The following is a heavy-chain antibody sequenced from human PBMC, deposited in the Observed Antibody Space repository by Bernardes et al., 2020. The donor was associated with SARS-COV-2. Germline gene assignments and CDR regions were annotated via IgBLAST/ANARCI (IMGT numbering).Heavy chain of an antibody. CDR1: GGSISSGSYY. CDR2: IYTSGST. D-gene: IGHD3-22*01. CDR3: ARWDYYDSSGYYLAFDI. Sequence: TLSLTCTVSGGSISSGSYYWSWIRQPAGKGLEWIGRIYTSGSTNYNPSLKSRVTISVDTSKNQFSLKLSSVTAADTAVYYCARWDYYDSSGYYLAFDIWGQGTMVTVSS. V-gene: IGHV4-61*02. J-gene: IGHJ3*02.